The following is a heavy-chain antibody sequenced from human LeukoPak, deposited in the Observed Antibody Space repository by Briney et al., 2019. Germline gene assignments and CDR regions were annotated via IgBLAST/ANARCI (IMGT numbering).Heavy chain of an antibody. CDR2: IIPIFGTA. V-gene: IGHV1-69*13. D-gene: IGHD3-10*01. CDR1: GGTFSSYA. CDR3: AIDMVRGVIIDNWFDP. J-gene: IGHJ5*02. Sequence: SVKVSCKASGGTFSSYAISWVRQAPGQGLEWMGGIIPIFGTANYAQKFQGRVTITADESTSTAYMELSSLRSEDTAVYYCAIDMVRGVIIDNWFDPWGRGTLVTVSS.